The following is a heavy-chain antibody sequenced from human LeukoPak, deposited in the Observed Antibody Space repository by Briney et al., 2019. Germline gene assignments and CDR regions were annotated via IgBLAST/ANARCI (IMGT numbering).Heavy chain of an antibody. Sequence: ASVKVSCEASGYTFTSYDINWVRQATGQGLEWMGWMNPNSGNTGYAQKFQGRVTITRNTSISTAYMELSSLRSEDTAVYYCAVVVPAADNWFDPWGQGTLVTVSS. J-gene: IGHJ5*02. CDR2: MNPNSGNT. CDR1: GYTFTSYD. D-gene: IGHD2-2*01. CDR3: AVVVPAADNWFDP. V-gene: IGHV1-8*03.